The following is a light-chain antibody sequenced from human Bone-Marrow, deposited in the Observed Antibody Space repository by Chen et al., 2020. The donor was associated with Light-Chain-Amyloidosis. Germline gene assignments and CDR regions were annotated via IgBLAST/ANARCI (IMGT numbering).Light chain of an antibody. V-gene: IGLV2-14*01. Sequence: QSALTQPASVSGSPGQSITISCTGTSSDVGGDNHVSWYQQHPDKAPKLMIYEVTNRPSWVPDRFSGSTSDNTASLTISGLQTEDEADYFCSSYTITNPLVFGSGTRVTVL. CDR2: EVT. J-gene: IGLJ1*01. CDR1: SSDVGGDNH. CDR3: SSYTITNPLV.